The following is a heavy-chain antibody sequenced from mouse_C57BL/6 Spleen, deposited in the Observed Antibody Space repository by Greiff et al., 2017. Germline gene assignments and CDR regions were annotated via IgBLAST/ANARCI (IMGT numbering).Heavy chain of an antibody. CDR2: IDPETGGT. D-gene: IGHD2-1*01. Sequence: QVQLQQSGAELVRPGASVTLSCKASGYTFTDYEMHWVKQTPVHGLEWIGAIDPETGGTAYNQKFKGKAILTADKSSSTAYMELRSLTSEDSAVYYCTRGAYGNYGGYWGQGTTLTVAS. CDR3: TRGAYGNYGGY. V-gene: IGHV1-15*01. CDR1: GYTFTDYE. J-gene: IGHJ2*01.